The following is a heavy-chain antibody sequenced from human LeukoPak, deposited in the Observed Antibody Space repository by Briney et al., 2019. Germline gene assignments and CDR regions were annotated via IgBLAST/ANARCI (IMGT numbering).Heavy chain of an antibody. J-gene: IGHJ5*02. CDR3: ARDCGGDCFNWFDP. CDR2: IISSSSSYI. D-gene: IGHD2-21*01. CDR1: GFTFSSYS. Sequence: PGGSLRLSCAASGFTFSSYSMNWVRQAPGKGLEWVSSIISSSSSYIYYADSVKGRFTISRDNAKNSLYLQMNSLRAEDTAVYYCARDCGGDCFNWFDPWGQGTLVTVSS. V-gene: IGHV3-21*01.